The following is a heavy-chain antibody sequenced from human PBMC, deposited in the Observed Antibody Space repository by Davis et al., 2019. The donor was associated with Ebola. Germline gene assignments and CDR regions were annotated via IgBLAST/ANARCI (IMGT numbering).Heavy chain of an antibody. CDR1: GFSLSTRGMC. CDR3: ARIRGYSDFRYYYYGMDV. J-gene: IGHJ6*02. CDR2: IDWDDDK. D-gene: IGHD5-12*01. V-gene: IGHV2-70*01. Sequence: SGPTLALLTQTLTLPYTFSGFSLSTRGMCVSWIRQPPRKALEWLALIDWDDDKYYSTSLKTRLTIFRDTSKNQVVLTMTNMDPVDTATYYCARIRGYSDFRYYYYGMDVWGQGTTVTVSS.